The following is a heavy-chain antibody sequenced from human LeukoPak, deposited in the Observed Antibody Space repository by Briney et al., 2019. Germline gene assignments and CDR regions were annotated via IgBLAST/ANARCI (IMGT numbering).Heavy chain of an antibody. V-gene: IGHV4-4*02. J-gene: IGHJ5*02. Sequence: PSETLSLTCAVSGGSISSSNWWSWVRQPPGKGLEWIGEIYHSGSTNYNPSLKSRVTISVDKSKNQFSLKLSSVTAADTAVYYCARVGFAVAGTGPSWGQGTLVTVSS. CDR2: IYHSGST. CDR3: ARVGFAVAGTGPS. D-gene: IGHD6-19*01. CDR1: GGSISSSNW.